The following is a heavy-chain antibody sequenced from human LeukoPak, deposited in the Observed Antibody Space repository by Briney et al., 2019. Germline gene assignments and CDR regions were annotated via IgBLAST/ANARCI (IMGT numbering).Heavy chain of an antibody. CDR3: AKVRGYSYYSSGPFDY. V-gene: IGHV3-9*01. J-gene: IGHJ4*02. CDR2: ISWNSGSI. Sequence: GGSLRLSCAASGFTFDDYAMYWVRQAPGKGLEWVSGISWNSGSIGYADSVKGRFTISRDNAKNSLYLQMNSLRAEDTALYYCAKVRGYSYYSSGPFDYWGQGTLVTVSS. D-gene: IGHD3-22*01. CDR1: GFTFDDYA.